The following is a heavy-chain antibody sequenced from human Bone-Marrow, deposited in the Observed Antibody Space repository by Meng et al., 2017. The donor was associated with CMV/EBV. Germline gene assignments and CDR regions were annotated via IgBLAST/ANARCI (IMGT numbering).Heavy chain of an antibody. D-gene: IGHD2-2*02. CDR2: ISWDGGST. J-gene: IGHJ6*02. CDR3: AKDSTGVYCSSTSCYKGGHGMDV. CDR1: GFTFGDYT. V-gene: IGHV3-43*01. Sequence: GESLKISCTASGFTFGDYTMHWVRQAPGKGLEWVSLISWDGGSTYYADSVKGRFTISRDNSKNSLYLQMNSLRTEDTALYYCAKDSTGVYCSSTSCYKGGHGMDVWGQGPTVTVSS.